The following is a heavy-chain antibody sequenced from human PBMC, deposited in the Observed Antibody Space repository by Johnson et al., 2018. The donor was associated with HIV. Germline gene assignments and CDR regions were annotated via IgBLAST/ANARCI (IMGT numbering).Heavy chain of an antibody. V-gene: IGHV3-64*01. D-gene: IGHD1-26*01. J-gene: IGHJ3*02. CDR3: AREGAWEVRPGAFDI. CDR2: ISSDGGST. Sequence: VQLVESGGGLVQPGGSLRLSCAVSGFTFSNYAMHWVRQAPGKGLEYVSAISSDGGSTYYANSVKGRFSISRDNSKNTLYLQMNSLRAEDTAVYYCAREGAWEVRPGAFDIWGQGTMVTVSS. CDR1: GFTFSNYA.